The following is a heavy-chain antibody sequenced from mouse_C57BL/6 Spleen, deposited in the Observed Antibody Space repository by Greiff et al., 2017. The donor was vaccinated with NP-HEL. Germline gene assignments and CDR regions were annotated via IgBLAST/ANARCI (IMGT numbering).Heavy chain of an antibody. D-gene: IGHD4-1*01. Sequence: EVKLEESGGGLVKPGGSLKLSCAASGFTFSDYGMHWVRQAPEKGLEWVAYISSGSSTIYYADTVKGRFTISRDNAKNTLFLQMTSLRSEDTAMYYCATGLYAMDYWGQGTSVTVSS. J-gene: IGHJ4*01. V-gene: IGHV5-17*01. CDR2: ISSGSSTI. CDR3: ATGLYAMDY. CDR1: GFTFSDYG.